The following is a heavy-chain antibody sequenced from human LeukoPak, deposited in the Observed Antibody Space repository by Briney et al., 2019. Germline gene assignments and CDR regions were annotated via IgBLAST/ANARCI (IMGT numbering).Heavy chain of an antibody. CDR1: GGSISSYY. V-gene: IGHV4-4*07. Sequence: SETLSLTCTVSGGSISSYYWSWIRQPAGKGLEWIGQIFHSGSTSYSPSLKSRVTISMDKSKNQISLRLTSVTAADTAVYYCARSPTKRVPEDYWGQGTLVTVSS. CDR2: IFHSGST. D-gene: IGHD2-2*01. J-gene: IGHJ4*02. CDR3: ARSPTKRVPEDY.